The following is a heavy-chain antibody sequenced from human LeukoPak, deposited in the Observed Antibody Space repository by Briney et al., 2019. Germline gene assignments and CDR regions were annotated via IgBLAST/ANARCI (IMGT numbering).Heavy chain of an antibody. CDR1: GGSFSGYY. J-gene: IGHJ4*02. Sequence: SETLSLTCAVYGGSFSGYYWSWIRQPPGKGLEWIGEINHSGSTNYSPSLRSRVTISLDTSKNQFSLKLNSVTAADTAVYYCARQRSQEFGELPVDYWGQGALVTVSS. D-gene: IGHD3-10*01. CDR3: ARQRSQEFGELPVDY. CDR2: INHSGST. V-gene: IGHV4-34*01.